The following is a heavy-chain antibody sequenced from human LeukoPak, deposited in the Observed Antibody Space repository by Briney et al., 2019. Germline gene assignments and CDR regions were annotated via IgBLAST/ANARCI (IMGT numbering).Heavy chain of an antibody. D-gene: IGHD6-19*01. Sequence: ASVMVSCKASGYTFTGYYMDWVRQARGQGLEWMGWINPNSGGTNYAQKFQGRVTMTRDTSISTAYMELSRLRSDDTAVYYCATEIQFLSGWYGTFDYWGQGTLVTVSS. CDR3: ATEIQFLSGWYGTFDY. CDR1: GYTFTGYY. CDR2: INPNSGGT. J-gene: IGHJ4*02. V-gene: IGHV1-2*02.